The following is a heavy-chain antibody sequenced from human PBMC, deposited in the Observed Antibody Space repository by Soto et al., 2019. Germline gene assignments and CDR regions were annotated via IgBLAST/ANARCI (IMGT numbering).Heavy chain of an antibody. CDR2: IYWDAEK. Sequence: QITLMESGPTLVKPTQTLTLTCTFSGFSLTTSGVGVGWIRQPPGNALEWLALIYWDAEKRYSPSLQSRLTITKDTSKNHVDFTVPNMNPADTGTYYCAHRLYASSDDAFDICGKGTMVYVSS. D-gene: IGHD6-6*01. J-gene: IGHJ3*02. V-gene: IGHV2-5*02. CDR1: GFSLTTSGVG. CDR3: AHRLYASSDDAFDI.